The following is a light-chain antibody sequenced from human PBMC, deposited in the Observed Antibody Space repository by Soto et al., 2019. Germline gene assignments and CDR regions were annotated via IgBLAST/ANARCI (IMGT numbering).Light chain of an antibody. CDR3: QQYDSLPIT. V-gene: IGKV1-33*01. CDR2: DAS. Sequence: DIQMTQSPSSLSASVGDRVTITCQASQDISNYLNWYQQKPGKAPEXLINDASNLEMGVPSRFSGVGSGTDFTFTISSLQPEDIETYFCQQYDSLPITFGQGTRLEIK. CDR1: QDISNY. J-gene: IGKJ5*01.